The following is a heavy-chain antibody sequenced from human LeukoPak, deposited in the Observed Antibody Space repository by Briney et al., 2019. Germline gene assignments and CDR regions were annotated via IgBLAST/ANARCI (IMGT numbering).Heavy chain of an antibody. D-gene: IGHD3-16*01. Sequence: PGGSLRLSCAASGFTFSSYAMSWVRQAPGKGLEWVSVIYSGGSTYYADSVKGRFTISRDNSKNTLYLQMNSLRAEDTAVYYCARDNFGGDWYFDLWGRGTLVTVSS. CDR1: GFTFSSYA. CDR3: ARDNFGGDWYFDL. CDR2: IYSGGST. J-gene: IGHJ2*01. V-gene: IGHV3-53*01.